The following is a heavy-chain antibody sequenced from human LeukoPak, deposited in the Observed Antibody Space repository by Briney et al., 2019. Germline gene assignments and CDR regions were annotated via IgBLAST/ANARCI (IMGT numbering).Heavy chain of an antibody. CDR2: ISFDGSIE. D-gene: IGHD6-19*01. CDR3: AKDSDIALAGSDDALDV. Sequence: GGSLRLSCAASGFTFSSYGMHWVRQTPGKGLEWVALISFDGSIEYYVDSVKGRFTISRDNSKNTLFLQMNSLRPEDTAVYYCAKDSDIALAGSDDALDVWGQGTMVTVSS. J-gene: IGHJ3*01. V-gene: IGHV3-30*18. CDR1: GFTFSSYG.